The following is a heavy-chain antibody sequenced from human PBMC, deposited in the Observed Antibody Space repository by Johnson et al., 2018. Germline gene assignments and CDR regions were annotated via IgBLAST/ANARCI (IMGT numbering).Heavy chain of an antibody. CDR1: GFTFSGYT. Sequence: VQLVQSGGGLVKPGGSLRLSCAASGFTFSGYTMNWVRQAPGKGLEWVSSIRSNSSYIYYADSVKGRITISRDNAKNSLYLQMNSLRAEDTAVYYCARVREGENYYYFYYMDVWGKGTTVTVSS. V-gene: IGHV3-21*01. J-gene: IGHJ6*03. CDR2: IRSNSSYI. CDR3: ARVREGENYYYFYYMDV.